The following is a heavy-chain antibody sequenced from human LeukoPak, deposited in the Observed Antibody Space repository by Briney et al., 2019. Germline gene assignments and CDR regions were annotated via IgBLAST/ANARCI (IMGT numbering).Heavy chain of an antibody. Sequence: ASVKVSCKASGYTFTGYYMHWVRQAPGQGLEWMGWINPNSGGTNYAQKFQVWVTMTRDTSISTAYMEPSRLRSDHTAVYYCARGGPIVGGGSLLGSFDYWGQGTLVTVSS. CDR1: GYTFTGYY. CDR2: INPNSGGT. J-gene: IGHJ4*02. D-gene: IGHD2-15*01. CDR3: ARGGPIVGGGSLLGSFDY. V-gene: IGHV1-2*04.